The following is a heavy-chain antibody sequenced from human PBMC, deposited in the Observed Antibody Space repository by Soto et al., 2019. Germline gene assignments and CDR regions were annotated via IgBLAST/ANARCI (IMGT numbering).Heavy chain of an antibody. CDR3: ARVGPYGSGSYFAFDY. V-gene: IGHV4-34*01. CDR1: GGPFIAYY. Sequence: SDTLSLTYILYGGPFIAYYWSWIRQPPGKGLEWIGEINHSGSTNYNPSLKSRVTISVDTSKNQFSLKLSSVTAADTAVYYCARVGPYGSGSYFAFDYWGQG. J-gene: IGHJ4*02. CDR2: INHSGST. D-gene: IGHD3-10*01.